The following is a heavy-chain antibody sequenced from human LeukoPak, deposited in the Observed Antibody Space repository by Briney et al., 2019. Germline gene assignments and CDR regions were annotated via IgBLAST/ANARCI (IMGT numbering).Heavy chain of an antibody. D-gene: IGHD6-13*01. CDR2: ISFDGSSY. CDR3: ARAIAAAGPGGDY. J-gene: IGHJ4*02. Sequence: PGGSLRLSCAASGFIFSNYAMYWVRQAPGKGLEWVAVISFDGSSYYYADSVKGRFTISRDNAKNSLYLQMNSLRAEDTAVYYCARAIAAAGPGGDYWGQGTLVTVSS. V-gene: IGHV3-30-3*01. CDR1: GFIFSNYA.